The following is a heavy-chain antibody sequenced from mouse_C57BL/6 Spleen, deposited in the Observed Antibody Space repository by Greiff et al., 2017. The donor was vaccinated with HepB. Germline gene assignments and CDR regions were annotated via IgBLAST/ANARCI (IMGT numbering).Heavy chain of an antibody. CDR3: ARTRITTVVGPFDY. CDR1: GYTFTSYW. D-gene: IGHD1-1*01. V-gene: IGHV1-59*01. CDR2: IDPSDSYT. J-gene: IGHJ2*01. Sequence: VQLQQPGAELVRPGTSVKLSCKASGYTFTSYWMHWVKQRPGQGLEWIGVIDPSDSYTNYNQKFKGKATLTVDTSSSTAYMQLSSLTSEDSAVYYCARTRITTVVGPFDYWGQGTTLTVSS.